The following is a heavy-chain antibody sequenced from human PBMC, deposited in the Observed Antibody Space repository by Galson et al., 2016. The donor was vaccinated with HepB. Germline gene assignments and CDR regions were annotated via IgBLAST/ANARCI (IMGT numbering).Heavy chain of an antibody. Sequence: SLRLSCAASGFTFSTSEMQWVRRAPGKGLEWVSYIDGGATTIYYADSVRGRFTISRDNAKNSVYLQMNSLRAEDIGVYYCTRVIGWLQSDYWGRGTLVTVSS. D-gene: IGHD5-24*01. CDR2: IDGGATTI. CDR3: TRVIGWLQSDY. CDR1: GFTFSTSE. J-gene: IGHJ4*02. V-gene: IGHV3-48*03.